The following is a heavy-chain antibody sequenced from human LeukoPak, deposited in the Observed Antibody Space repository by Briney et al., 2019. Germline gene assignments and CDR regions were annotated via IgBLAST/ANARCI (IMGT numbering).Heavy chain of an antibody. CDR3: ARVWEQLGNWGAFDI. Sequence: PSETLSLTCTVSGGSISSYYWSWIRQPPGKGLEWIGYIYYRGSTNYNPSLKSRDTISVDTSKNQFSLKLSSVTAADTAVYYCARVWEQLGNWGAFDIWGQGTMVTVSS. CDR2: IYYRGST. CDR1: GGSISSYY. V-gene: IGHV4-59*01. D-gene: IGHD7-27*01. J-gene: IGHJ3*02.